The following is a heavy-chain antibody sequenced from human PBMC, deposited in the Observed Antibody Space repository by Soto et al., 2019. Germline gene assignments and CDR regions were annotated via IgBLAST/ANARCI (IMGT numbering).Heavy chain of an antibody. Sequence: PGGSLRLSCAASGFTFSNYWMHWVRQAPGKGPMWVSRIKSDGSGTYYADSVKGRLTISRDNAKNTLYLQMNSLRAEDTAVYYCAKDSRIVVVTAPYDYRGQGTLVTVSS. CDR1: GFTFSNYW. V-gene: IGHV3-74*01. CDR2: IKSDGSGT. D-gene: IGHD2-21*02. J-gene: IGHJ4*02. CDR3: AKDSRIVVVTAPYDY.